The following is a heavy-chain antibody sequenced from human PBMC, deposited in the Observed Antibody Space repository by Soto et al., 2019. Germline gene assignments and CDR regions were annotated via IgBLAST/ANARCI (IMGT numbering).Heavy chain of an antibody. CDR3: ARGGGYCGSAKCSPAGDY. J-gene: IGHJ4*02. Sequence: QVQLQESGPGLVKPSGTLSLTCAVSGGSIATNNWWSWVRQPPGKGLEWIGEIYPSGDTNYAPSLQRRVTVSVDISKNQCSLKLTSVTAADTAVYYCARGGGYCGSAKCSPAGDYWGQGTLVTVSS. CDR1: GGSIATNNW. CDR2: IYPSGDT. V-gene: IGHV4-4*02. D-gene: IGHD2-2*01.